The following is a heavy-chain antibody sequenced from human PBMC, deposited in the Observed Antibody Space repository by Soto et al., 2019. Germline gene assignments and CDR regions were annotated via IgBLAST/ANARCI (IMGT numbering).Heavy chain of an antibody. V-gene: IGHV3-23*01. D-gene: IGHD6-13*01. CDR1: GFTFSSYA. CDR3: AKDRKQQLGKNYFDY. CDR2: ISGSGGST. J-gene: IGHJ4*02. Sequence: GGSLRLSCAASGFTFSSYAMSWVRQAPGKGLEWVSAISGSGGSTYYADSVKGRFTISRDNSKNTLYLQMNSLRAEDTAVYYCAKDRKQQLGKNYFDYWGQGTLVTVSS.